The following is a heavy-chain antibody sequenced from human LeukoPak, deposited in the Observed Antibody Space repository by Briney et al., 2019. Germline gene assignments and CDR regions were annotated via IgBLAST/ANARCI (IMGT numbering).Heavy chain of an antibody. Sequence: GASVKVSCKASGYNFVGYYLHWVRQAPGQGLEWMAWIDPYTGNTHYAQKLQGRITVTRDTSLSTTYMELNWLTSDDTALYYCAREYSASEHWGQGTLVTVSS. CDR1: GYNFVGYY. V-gene: IGHV1-2*02. CDR2: IDPYTGNT. CDR3: AREYSASEH. J-gene: IGHJ1*01. D-gene: IGHD5-12*01.